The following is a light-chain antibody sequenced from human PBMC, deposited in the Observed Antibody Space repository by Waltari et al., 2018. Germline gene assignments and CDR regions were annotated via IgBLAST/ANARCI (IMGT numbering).Light chain of an antibody. J-gene: IGLJ3*02. V-gene: IGLV1-51*01. CDR1: NSNIANTY. CDR2: DHS. CDR3: GTWDRSLSAWV. Sequence: QSVLTQPPSVSAPPGQKVTISCPGSNSNIANTYISWYQQLPGTAPKLLIYDHSRHPKGDPNPYPVSSSSTSATLYLSGLQPGDEAEYDCGTWDRSLSAWVFGGGTKLTVL.